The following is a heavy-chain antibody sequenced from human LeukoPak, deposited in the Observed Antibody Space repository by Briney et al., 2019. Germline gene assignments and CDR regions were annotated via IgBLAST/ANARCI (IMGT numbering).Heavy chain of an antibody. D-gene: IGHD3-10*01. Sequence: PGGSLRLSCAASGFTFSNYYMSWIRQAPGKGLEWVSYISSSSSYTNYADSVKGRFTISRDNAKNSLYLQMNSLRAEDTALYYCARGHYGSPYFYYGMDVWGQGTTVTVS. CDR1: GFTFSNYY. CDR3: ARGHYGSPYFYYGMDV. V-gene: IGHV3-11*06. J-gene: IGHJ6*02. CDR2: ISSSSSYT.